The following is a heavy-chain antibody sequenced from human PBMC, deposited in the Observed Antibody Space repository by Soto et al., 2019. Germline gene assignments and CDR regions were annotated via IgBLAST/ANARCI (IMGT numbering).Heavy chain of an antibody. Sequence: GGSMRLSCAASGLTFDDYTMHWVRQAQGKGLERVSLISWDGGSTYYADSVKGRFTISRDNSKDSLYLQMNSLRTEDTALYYCAKDLSKKDSSGWLSSGRDVWGQGTTGTVSS. CDR1: GLTFDDYT. CDR2: ISWDGGST. CDR3: AKDLSKKDSSGWLSSGRDV. V-gene: IGHV3-43*01. J-gene: IGHJ6*02. D-gene: IGHD6-19*01.